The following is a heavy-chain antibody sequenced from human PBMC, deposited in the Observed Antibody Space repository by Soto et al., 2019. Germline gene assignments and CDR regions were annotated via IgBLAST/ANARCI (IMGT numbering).Heavy chain of an antibody. CDR1: GYTFTGYY. V-gene: IGHV1-2*04. CDR3: ARDAKRRITIFGVVTSVYYYGMDV. Sequence: VKVSCKASGYTFTGYYMHWVRQAPGQGLEWMGWINPNSGGTNYAQKFQGWVTMTRDTSISTAYMELSRLRSDDTAVYYCARDAKRRITIFGVVTSVYYYGMDVWGQGTTVTVS. D-gene: IGHD3-3*01. J-gene: IGHJ6*02. CDR2: INPNSGGT.